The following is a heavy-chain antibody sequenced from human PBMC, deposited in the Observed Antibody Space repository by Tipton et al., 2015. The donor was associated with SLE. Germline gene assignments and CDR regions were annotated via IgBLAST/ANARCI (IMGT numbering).Heavy chain of an antibody. CDR3: ARDLSRTFGVAPLDY. Sequence: SLRLSCAASGFTLNNDWMHWVRQAPGKGLVWVSRINPDGRTITYADPVKGRFTISRDSSENSLYLQMTSLRADDSAVYYCARDLSRTFGVAPLDYWGQGTLVTVSS. CDR2: INPDGRTI. J-gene: IGHJ4*02. CDR1: GFTLNNDW. D-gene: IGHD3-3*01. V-gene: IGHV3-74*01.